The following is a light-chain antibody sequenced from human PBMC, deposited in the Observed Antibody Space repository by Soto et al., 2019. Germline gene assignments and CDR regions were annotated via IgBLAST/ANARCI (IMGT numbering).Light chain of an antibody. CDR2: WAS. CDR1: QRVLYSSNNRNY. V-gene: IGKV4-1*01. J-gene: IGKJ5*01. CDR3: QQYYDVPVT. Sequence: DIVMTQSPDSLAVSLGERVTINCKSSQRVLYSSNNRNYLAWFQQKPGQPPKLLIYWASTRESGVPDRFSGSGSGTDFTLTISGLQAEDVAVYYCQQYYDVPVTFGQGTRLEIK.